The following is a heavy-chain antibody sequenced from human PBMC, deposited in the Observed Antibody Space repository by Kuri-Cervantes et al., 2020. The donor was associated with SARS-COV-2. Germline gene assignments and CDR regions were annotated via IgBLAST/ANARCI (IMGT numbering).Heavy chain of an antibody. CDR2: INHSGST. Sequence: SETLSLTCTVSGGSISSGDYYWSWIRQPPGKGLEWIGEINHSGSTNYNPSLKSRVTISLDTSNNQVSLRLTSATAADTAVYYCGKVSWLQLWHRYSDSWGQGTLVTVSS. V-gene: IGHV4-39*07. CDR3: GKVSWLQLWHRYSDS. CDR1: GGSISSGDYY. D-gene: IGHD5-24*01. J-gene: IGHJ4*02.